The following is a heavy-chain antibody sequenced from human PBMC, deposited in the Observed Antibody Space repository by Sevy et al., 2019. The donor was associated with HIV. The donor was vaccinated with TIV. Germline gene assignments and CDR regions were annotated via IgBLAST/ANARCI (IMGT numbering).Heavy chain of an antibody. J-gene: IGHJ3*02. CDR3: ARTFSALLGLDAFDI. CDR2: IYPGDSDT. D-gene: IGHD3-10*01. CDR1: GYSFTDYW. V-gene: IGHV5-51*01. Sequence: GESLKISCKGSGYSFTDYWIGWVRQMPGKGLEWMGIIYPGDSDTRYSPSFQGQVTISADKSISTAYLQWSSLKASDSAMYYCARTFSALLGLDAFDIWGQGTMVTVS.